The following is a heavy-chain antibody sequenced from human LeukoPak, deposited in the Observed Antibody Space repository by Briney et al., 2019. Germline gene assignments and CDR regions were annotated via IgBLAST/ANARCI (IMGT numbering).Heavy chain of an antibody. V-gene: IGHV4-39*01. D-gene: IGHD2-2*01. CDR3: ARSYCSSSCYAVGAFDI. Sequence: SETLSLTCTVSGGSISSSTYYWGWIRQPPGKGLEWTGSIHYSGSIYYNPSLKSRVTISVDMSKSQFSLKLSSVTAADTAVYYCARSYCSSSCYAVGAFDIWGQGTVVTVSS. J-gene: IGHJ3*02. CDR1: GGSISSSTYY. CDR2: IHYSGSI.